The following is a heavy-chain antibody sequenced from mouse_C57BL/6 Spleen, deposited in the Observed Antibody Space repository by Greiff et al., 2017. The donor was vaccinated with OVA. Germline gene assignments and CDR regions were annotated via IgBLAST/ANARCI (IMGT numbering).Heavy chain of an antibody. CDR3: ARGNLGTVVYFDY. J-gene: IGHJ2*01. Sequence: VKLQESGAELVRPGSSVKLSCKASGYTFTSYWMHWVKQRPIQGLEWIGNIDPSDSETHYNQKFKDKATLTVDKSSSTAYMQLSSLTSEDSAVYYCARGNLGTVVYFDYWGQGTTLTVSS. CDR2: IDPSDSET. CDR1: GYTFTSYW. D-gene: IGHD1-1*01. V-gene: IGHV1-52*01.